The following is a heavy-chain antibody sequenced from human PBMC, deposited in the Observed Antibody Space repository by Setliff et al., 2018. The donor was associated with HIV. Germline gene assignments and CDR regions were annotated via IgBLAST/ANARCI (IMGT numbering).Heavy chain of an antibody. CDR3: VRGYRSAWNSWFDA. CDR1: GYTFTSYD. J-gene: IGHJ5*02. D-gene: IGHD6-19*01. CDR2: MNPNSGTT. Sequence: AASVKVSCKASGYTFTSYDINWVRQATGQGLEWMGWMNPNSGTTSFAQKFQGRVTMTRDTSTSTVYMDLSSLRADDTAVYYCVRGYRSAWNSWFDAWGQGTRVTVSS. V-gene: IGHV1-8*02.